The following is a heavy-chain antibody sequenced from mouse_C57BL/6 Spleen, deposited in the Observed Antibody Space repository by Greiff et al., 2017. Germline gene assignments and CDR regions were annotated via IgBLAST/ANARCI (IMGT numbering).Heavy chain of an antibody. J-gene: IGHJ1*03. CDR3: TSGITTVVATFRYFDV. CDR1: GYTFTDYE. V-gene: IGHV1-15*01. CDR2: IDPETGGT. Sequence: QVQLQQSGAELVRPGASVTLSCKASGYTFTDYEMHWVKQTPVHGLEWIGAIDPETGGTAYNPKFKGKAILTADKSSSTAYMELRSLTSEDSAVYYCTSGITTVVATFRYFDVWGTGTTVTVSS. D-gene: IGHD1-1*01.